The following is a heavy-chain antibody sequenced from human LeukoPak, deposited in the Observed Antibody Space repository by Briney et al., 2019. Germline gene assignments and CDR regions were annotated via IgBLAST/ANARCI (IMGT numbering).Heavy chain of an antibody. J-gene: IGHJ4*02. V-gene: IGHV3-30*04. CDR3: ARSAYGDYVDLVY. Sequence: PGRSLRLSCAASGFTFSSYAMHWVRRAPGKGLEWVAVISYDGSNKYYADSVKGRFTISRDNSKNRLYLQMNSLRAEDTAVYYCARSAYGDYVDLVYWGQGTLVTVSS. CDR2: ISYDGSNK. CDR1: GFTFSSYA. D-gene: IGHD4-17*01.